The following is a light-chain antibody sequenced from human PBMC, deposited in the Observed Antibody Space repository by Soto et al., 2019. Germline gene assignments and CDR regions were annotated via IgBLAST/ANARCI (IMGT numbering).Light chain of an antibody. CDR2: KAS. Sequence: DIQITHSPSSLSGSVVERVTITCRASQTISSWLAWYQQKPGKAPKLLIYKASTLKSGVPSRFSGSGSGTEFTLTISSLQPDDFATYYCQHYNSYSEAFGQGTKVDIK. CDR3: QHYNSYSEA. CDR1: QTISSW. J-gene: IGKJ1*01. V-gene: IGKV1-5*03.